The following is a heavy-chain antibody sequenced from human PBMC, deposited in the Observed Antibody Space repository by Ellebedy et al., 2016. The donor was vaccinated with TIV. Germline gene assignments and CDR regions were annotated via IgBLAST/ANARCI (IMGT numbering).Heavy chain of an antibody. Sequence: ASVKVSCKASGYTFTGYYMHWVRQAPGQGLEWMGWINPNSGGTNYAQKFQGRVTMTRDTSISTAYMELSRLRSDDTAVYYCARVSRYSSSWYLVGPFDPWGQGTLVTVSS. CDR2: INPNSGGT. CDR3: ARVSRYSSSWYLVGPFDP. J-gene: IGHJ5*02. CDR1: GYTFTGYY. V-gene: IGHV1-2*02. D-gene: IGHD6-13*01.